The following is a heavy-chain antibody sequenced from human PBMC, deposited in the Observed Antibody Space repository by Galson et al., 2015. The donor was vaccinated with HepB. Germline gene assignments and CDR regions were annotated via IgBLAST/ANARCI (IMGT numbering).Heavy chain of an antibody. CDR2: ISAYNGNT. CDR3: AREVEPGREWFGELLLPGAFDI. J-gene: IGHJ3*02. V-gene: IGHV1-18*01. Sequence: SVKVSCKASGYTFTSYGISWVRQAPGQGLEWMGWISAYNGNTNYAQKLQGRVTMTTDTSTSTAYMELRSLRSDDTAVYYCAREVEPGREWFGELLLPGAFDIWGQGTMVTVSS. CDR1: GYTFTSYG. D-gene: IGHD3-10*01.